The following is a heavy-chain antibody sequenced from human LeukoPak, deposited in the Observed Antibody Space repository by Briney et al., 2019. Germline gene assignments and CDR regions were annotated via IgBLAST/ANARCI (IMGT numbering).Heavy chain of an antibody. CDR3: ARGDARHFDY. Sequence: SETLSLTCTVSGGSISSGSYYWSWIRQPAGKGLEWIGRIYTSGSTNYNPSLKSRVTISVDTSKNQFSLKLSSVTAADTAVYYCARGDARHFDYWGQGTLVTVSS. CDR1: GGSISSGSYY. CDR2: IYTSGST. D-gene: IGHD2-8*01. V-gene: IGHV4-61*02. J-gene: IGHJ4*02.